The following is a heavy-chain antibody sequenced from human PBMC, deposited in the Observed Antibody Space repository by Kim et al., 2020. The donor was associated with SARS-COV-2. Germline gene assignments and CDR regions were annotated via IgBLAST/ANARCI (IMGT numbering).Heavy chain of an antibody. CDR3: AKDQMATIRSPWYFDY. J-gene: IGHJ4*01. Sequence: GGSLRLSGAASGFTFSSYGMHWVRQAPGKGLEWVAVISYDGSNKYYADSVKGRFTISRDNSKNTLYLQMNSLRAEDTAVYYCAKDQMATIRSPWYFDYWG. D-gene: IGHD5-12*01. CDR2: ISYDGSNK. CDR1: GFTFSSYG. V-gene: IGHV3-30*18.